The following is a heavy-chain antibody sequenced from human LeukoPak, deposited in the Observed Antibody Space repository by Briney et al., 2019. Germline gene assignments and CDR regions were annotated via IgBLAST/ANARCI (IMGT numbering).Heavy chain of an antibody. J-gene: IGHJ5*02. CDR3: AKDRPDYYDSSGYPDP. D-gene: IGHD3-22*01. Sequence: PGGSLRLSCAASGFTFSSYGMHWVRQAPGKGLEWVAFIRYDGSNKYYADSVKGRFTISRDNSKNTLYLQMNSLRAEDTAVYYCAKDRPDYYDSSGYPDPWGQGTLVTVSS. V-gene: IGHV3-30*02. CDR1: GFTFSSYG. CDR2: IRYDGSNK.